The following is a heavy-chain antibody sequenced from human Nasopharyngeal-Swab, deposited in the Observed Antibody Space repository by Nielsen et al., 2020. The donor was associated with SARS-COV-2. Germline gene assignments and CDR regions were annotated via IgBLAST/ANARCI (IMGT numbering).Heavy chain of an antibody. J-gene: IGHJ4*02. CDR2: IYYSGST. D-gene: IGHD3-3*01. CDR1: GGSISSGGYY. Sequence: SETLSLTCTVSGGSISSGGYYWSWIRQHPGKGLEWIGYIYYSGSTYYNPSLKSRVTISVDTSKNQFSLKLSSVTAADTAVYYCARTIHYDFWSGPGVFDYWGQGTLVTVSS. CDR3: ARTIHYDFWSGPGVFDY. V-gene: IGHV4-31*03.